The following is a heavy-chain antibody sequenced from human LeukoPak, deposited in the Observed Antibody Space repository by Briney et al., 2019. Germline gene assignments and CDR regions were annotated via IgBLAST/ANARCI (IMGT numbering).Heavy chain of an antibody. CDR3: ARHPSADPAYFFDY. J-gene: IGHJ4*02. Sequence: SHILPINCTVAGGSFNRYCWSWIRQPPGTLLHRTGFVSYSGTTDYNPSLKSRVTISKDTSKSQLSLKLTSVTAADTAVYYCARHPSADPAYFFDYWGQGTLVTVSS. V-gene: IGHV4-59*08. D-gene: IGHD3-9*01. CDR2: VSYSGTT. CDR1: GGSFNRYC.